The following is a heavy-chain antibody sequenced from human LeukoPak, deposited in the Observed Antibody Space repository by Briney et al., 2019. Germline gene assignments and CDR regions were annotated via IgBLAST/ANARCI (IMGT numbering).Heavy chain of an antibody. CDR1: GVSISSYY. CDR3: ARGVSPLDY. D-gene: IGHD2-8*01. J-gene: IGHJ4*02. V-gene: IGHV4-4*07. Sequence: PSETLSLTCAVSGVSISSYYWSCVRHPAGKGLEWIGRIQSSGSTNHNPSLKSRVTMSVDTSKFQFSLKLSSVTAADTAVYYCARGVSPLDYWGQGTLVTVSS. CDR2: IQSSGST.